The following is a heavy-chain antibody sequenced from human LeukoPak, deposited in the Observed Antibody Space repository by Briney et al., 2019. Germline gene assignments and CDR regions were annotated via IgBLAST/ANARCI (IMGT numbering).Heavy chain of an antibody. D-gene: IGHD2-15*01. Sequence: PGGSLRLSCAASGFTFSSYGMHWVRQAPGKGLEWVAVISYDGSNKCYADSVKGRFTISRDNSKNTLYLQMNSLRAEDTAVYYCARAANPIIVVVVAATTTFFDYWGQGTLVTVSS. CDR3: ARAANPIIVVVVAATTTFFDY. CDR1: GFTFSSYG. CDR2: ISYDGSNK. V-gene: IGHV3-30*03. J-gene: IGHJ4*02.